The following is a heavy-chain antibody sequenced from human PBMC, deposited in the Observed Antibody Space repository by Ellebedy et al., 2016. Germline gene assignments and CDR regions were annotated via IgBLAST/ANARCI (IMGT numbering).Heavy chain of an antibody. CDR3: AKARVGATVDY. J-gene: IGHJ4*02. Sequence: GGSLRLSXAASGFTFSSYAMSWVRQAPGKGLEWVSAISSSGGSTYYADSVKGRFTISRDNSKNTLYLQMNSLRAEDTAVYYCAKARVGATVDYWGQGTLVTVSS. V-gene: IGHV3-23*01. CDR1: GFTFSSYA. D-gene: IGHD1-26*01. CDR2: ISSSGGST.